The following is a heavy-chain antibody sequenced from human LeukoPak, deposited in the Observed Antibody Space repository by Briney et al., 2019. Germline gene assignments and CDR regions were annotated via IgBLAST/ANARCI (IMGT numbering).Heavy chain of an antibody. CDR3: AKGYCSGGNCASDY. CDR1: GFTFSSYA. D-gene: IGHD2-15*01. V-gene: IGHV3-23*01. Sequence: GGSLRLSCSASGFTFSSYAINCVRRAPGKGLEWVSAISGSGGSTYYADSVKGRFTISRDNSRNTLYVQMNSLRAEDTAVYYCAKGYCSGGNCASDYWGRGTLVTVSS. J-gene: IGHJ4*02. CDR2: ISGSGGST.